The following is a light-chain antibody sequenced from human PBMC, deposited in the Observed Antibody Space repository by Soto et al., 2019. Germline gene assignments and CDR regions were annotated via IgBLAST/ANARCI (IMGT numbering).Light chain of an antibody. J-gene: IGLJ3*02. Sequence: QTVVTQSSSASASLGSSVKLTCTLSSGHSSYIIAWHQQQPGKAPRYLMKLEGSGSYNKGSGVPDRFSGSSTGADRYLTISNLQSEDEADYYCDTLDFTTQVFGGGTKLTVL. V-gene: IGLV4-60*03. CDR2: LEGSGSY. CDR3: DTLDFTTQV. CDR1: SGHSSYI.